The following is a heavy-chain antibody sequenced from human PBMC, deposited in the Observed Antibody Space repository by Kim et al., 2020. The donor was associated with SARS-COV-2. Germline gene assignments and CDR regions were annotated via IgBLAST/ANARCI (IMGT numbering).Heavy chain of an antibody. CDR3: AKGGVDY. D-gene: IGHD3-16*01. J-gene: IGHJ4*02. CDR2: DGSDT. V-gene: IGHV3-74*01. Sequence: DGSDTTYADSVKGRFTISRDNAKNTVYLQMNSLRVEDTAVYYCAKGGVDYWGQGALVTVSS.